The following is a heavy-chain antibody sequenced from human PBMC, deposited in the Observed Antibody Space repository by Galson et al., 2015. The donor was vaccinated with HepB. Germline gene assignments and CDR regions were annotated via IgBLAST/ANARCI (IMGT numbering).Heavy chain of an antibody. V-gene: IGHV3-23*01. D-gene: IGHD3-10*01. CDR2: INGDGDAT. Sequence: SLRLSCAASGLIFKIHVMTWVRQAPGKGLEWVASINGDGDATDYADSVKGRSAVARDNSRNILYLQIYSLRVEDTAMYYCVTRPPDGWVGGPFDFWGRGTLVTVSS. J-gene: IGHJ5*01. CDR3: VTRPPDGWVGGPFDF. CDR1: GLIFKIHV.